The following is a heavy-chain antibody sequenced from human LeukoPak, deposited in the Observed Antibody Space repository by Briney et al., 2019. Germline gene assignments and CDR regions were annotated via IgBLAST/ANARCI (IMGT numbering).Heavy chain of an antibody. D-gene: IGHD2-2*02. J-gene: IGHJ4*02. Sequence: PGGSLRLSCAASGFTFSSYSMNWVGQAPGKGLEWVSSISSSSSYIYYADSVKGRFTISRDNAKNSLYLQMNSLRAEDTAVYYCAKGYCSSTSCYTDYWGQGTLVTVSS. V-gene: IGHV3-21*01. CDR3: AKGYCSSTSCYTDY. CDR1: GFTFSSYS. CDR2: ISSSSSYI.